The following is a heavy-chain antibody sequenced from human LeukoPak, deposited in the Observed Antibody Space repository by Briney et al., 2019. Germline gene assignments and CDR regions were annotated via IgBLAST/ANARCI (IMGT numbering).Heavy chain of an antibody. CDR3: ARGHWGLDS. D-gene: IGHD7-27*01. J-gene: IGHJ4*02. Sequence: GGSLRLSCAASGFTFSDHYMSWIRQAPGKGLEWVSYISHTGTTMYYADSVKGRFTLSRDNARSSLYLQMNSLRAEDTAVYYCARGHWGLDSWGQGTLVSVSS. CDR1: GFTFSDHY. CDR2: ISHTGTTM. V-gene: IGHV3-11*04.